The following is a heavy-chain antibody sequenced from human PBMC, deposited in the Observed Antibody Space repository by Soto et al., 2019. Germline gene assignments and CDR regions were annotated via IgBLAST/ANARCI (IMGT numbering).Heavy chain of an antibody. CDR2: ISAYNGNT. CDR3: AREVSGDFWSGYYLYFDY. J-gene: IGHJ4*02. CDR1: GYTFPSSG. V-gene: IGHV1-18*01. Sequence: GVSVKVSCQASGYTFPSSGISWVRQAPGQPLEWMGWISAYNGNTNYAQKLQGRVTMTTDTSTSTAYMELRSLRSDDTAVYYCAREVSGDFWSGYYLYFDYWGQGTLVTVSS. D-gene: IGHD3-3*01.